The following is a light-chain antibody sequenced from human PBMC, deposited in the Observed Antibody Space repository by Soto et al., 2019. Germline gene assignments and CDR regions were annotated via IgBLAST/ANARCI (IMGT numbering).Light chain of an antibody. CDR2: KAS. V-gene: IGKV1-5*03. CDR1: ESISSW. J-gene: IGKJ4*01. Sequence: DIQMTQFPSTLSASVGDRVTITCRASESISSWLAWYQQKPGTAPKILIYKASSLASGVPSRFSGSGSGTELPLTISSLQPDDFATYSGHQRSTCSLTFGGGTKVEIK. CDR3: HQRSTCSLT.